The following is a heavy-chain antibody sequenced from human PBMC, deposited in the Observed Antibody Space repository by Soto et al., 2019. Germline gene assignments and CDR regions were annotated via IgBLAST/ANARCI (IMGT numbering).Heavy chain of an antibody. CDR1: GFTFSSYA. V-gene: IGHV3-23*01. CDR3: AKDLGCSPGAESLHYGMDV. J-gene: IGHJ6*02. Sequence: EVQLLESGGGLVQPGGSLRLSCAASGFTFSSYAMSWVRQAPGKGLEWVSAISGSGGSTYYADSVKGRFTISRDNSKNRLYLQMNSLRAEDTAVYYGAKDLGCSPGAESLHYGMDVWGQGTTVTVSS. D-gene: IGHD1-26*01. CDR2: ISGSGGST.